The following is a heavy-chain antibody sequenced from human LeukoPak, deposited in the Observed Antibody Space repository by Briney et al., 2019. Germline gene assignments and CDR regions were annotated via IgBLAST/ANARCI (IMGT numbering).Heavy chain of an antibody. CDR3: ARVPSRPTMVRGVFNWFDP. CDR2: MNPNSGNT. D-gene: IGHD3-10*01. J-gene: IGHJ5*02. Sequence: ASVKVSCKASGYTFTSYDINWVRQATGQGLEWIGWMNPNSGNTGYAQKFQGRVTMTRNTSISTAYMELSSLRSEDTAVYYCARVPSRPTMVRGVFNWFDPWGQGTLVTVSS. V-gene: IGHV1-8*01. CDR1: GYTFTSYD.